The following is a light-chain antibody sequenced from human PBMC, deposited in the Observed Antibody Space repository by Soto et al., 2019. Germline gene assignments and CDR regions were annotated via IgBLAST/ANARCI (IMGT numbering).Light chain of an antibody. CDR2: GAS. V-gene: IGKV3-20*01. CDR1: QSVSSSY. J-gene: IGKJ1*01. CDR3: QQYGSSPWT. Sequence: EIVLTQSPGTLSLSPGERATLSCRASQSVSSSYLAWYQQKPGQAPRLLIYGASSRATGIPDRFSGSGSGTDFTLNISRLEPEDFAVYYCQQYGSSPWTFGQGTKVDIK.